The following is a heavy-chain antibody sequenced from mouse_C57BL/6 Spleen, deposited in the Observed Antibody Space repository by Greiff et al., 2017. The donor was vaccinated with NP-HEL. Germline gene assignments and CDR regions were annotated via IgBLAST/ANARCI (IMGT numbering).Heavy chain of an antibody. D-gene: IGHD1-1*01. CDR1: GYSFTDYN. Sequence: EVKLQESGPELVKPGASVKISCKASGYSFTDYNMNWVKQSNGKSLEWIGVINPNYGTTSYNQKFKGKATLTVDQSSSTAYMQLNSLTSEDSAVYYCASLYYYGSSYGYFDVWGTGTTVTVSS. J-gene: IGHJ1*03. CDR2: INPNYGTT. V-gene: IGHV1-39*01. CDR3: ASLYYYGSSYGYFDV.